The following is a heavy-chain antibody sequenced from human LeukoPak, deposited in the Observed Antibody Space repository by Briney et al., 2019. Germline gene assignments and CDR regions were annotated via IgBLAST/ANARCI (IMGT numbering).Heavy chain of an antibody. CDR1: GFTFSDYS. CDR2: ISSRSLYI. CDR3: ARDSRHHRFLYWDWFDP. D-gene: IGHD1-26*01. Sequence: PGGSLRLSSAASGFTFSDYSMNWVRQAPGEGLEWVTSISSRSLYIHYADSVKGRFTISRDNVKNSLYLQMNSLRAEDTAVYYCARDSRHHRFLYWDWFDPWGQGTLVTVSS. V-gene: IGHV3-21*01. J-gene: IGHJ5*02.